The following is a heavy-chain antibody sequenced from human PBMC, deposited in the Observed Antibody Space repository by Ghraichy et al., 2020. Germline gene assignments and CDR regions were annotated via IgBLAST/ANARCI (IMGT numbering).Heavy chain of an antibody. D-gene: IGHD3-9*01. Sequence: GASLNISCTTSGFTFSVYAMTWVRQAPGQGLEFVSSISDSVTYYADSVKGRFTISRDNSKNTLFLQMNSLRAEDTAVYYCAKDRIRNSDYWGQGTLVTVSS. CDR1: GFTFSVYA. J-gene: IGHJ4*02. CDR3: AKDRIRNSDY. CDR2: ISDSVT. V-gene: IGHV3-23*01.